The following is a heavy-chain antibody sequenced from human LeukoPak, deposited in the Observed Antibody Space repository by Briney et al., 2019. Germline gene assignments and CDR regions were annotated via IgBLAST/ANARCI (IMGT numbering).Heavy chain of an antibody. J-gene: IGHJ4*02. V-gene: IGHV3-23*01. CDR2: ISGSGGST. D-gene: IGHD3-3*01. Sequence: GGSLRLSCTASGFTFSTYAMSWVRQAPGKGLEWVSAISGSGGSTYYADSVKGRFTISRDNSKNTLYLQMNSLRAEDTAVYYCAKPERITIFGVVRPWDYWGQGTLVTVSS. CDR1: GFTFSTYA. CDR3: AKPERITIFGVVRPWDY.